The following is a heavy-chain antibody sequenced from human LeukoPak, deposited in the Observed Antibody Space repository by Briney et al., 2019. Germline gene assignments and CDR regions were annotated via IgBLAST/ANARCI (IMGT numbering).Heavy chain of an antibody. CDR1: GFTLSSYA. Sequence: GGSLRLSCAASGFTLSSYAMHWVRQAPGKGLEWVAVISYDGSNKYYADSVKGRFTISRDNSKNTLYLQMNSLRAEDTAVYYCARDLNRGSGWYGRTYYYYYGMDVWGQGTTVTVSS. V-gene: IGHV3-30-3*01. CDR2: ISYDGSNK. CDR3: ARDLNRGSGWYGRTYYYYYGMDV. D-gene: IGHD6-19*01. J-gene: IGHJ6*02.